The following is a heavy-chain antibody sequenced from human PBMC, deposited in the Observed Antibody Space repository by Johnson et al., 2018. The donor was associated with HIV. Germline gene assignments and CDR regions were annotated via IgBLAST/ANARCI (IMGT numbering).Heavy chain of an antibody. D-gene: IGHD3-22*01. CDR1: GFIVSNNY. CDR2: IYNGTT. Sequence: VQLVESGGGLIQAGGSLRLSCAASGFIVSNNYMSWVRQAPGKGLEWVSLIYNGTTFYADSVKGRFTISRDNSKNTLYLQMNSLRAEDTAVYYCTKAGGYDSSGLNDAFDIWGQGTMVTVSS. J-gene: IGHJ3*02. V-gene: IGHV3-53*01. CDR3: TKAGGYDSSGLNDAFDI.